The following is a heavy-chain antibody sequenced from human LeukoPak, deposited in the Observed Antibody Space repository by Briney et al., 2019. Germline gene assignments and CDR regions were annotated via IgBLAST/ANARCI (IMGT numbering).Heavy chain of an antibody. V-gene: IGHV1-69*13. CDR2: IIPIFGTA. J-gene: IGHJ6*02. CDR1: GGTFSSYA. Sequence: SVKVSCKASGGTFSSYAISWVRQAPGQGLEWMGEIIPIFGTANYAQKFQGRVTITADESTSTAYMELSSLRSEDTAVYYCARDSSSSPDYYYYGMDVWGQGTTVTVSS. D-gene: IGHD6-6*01. CDR3: ARDSSSSPDYYYYGMDV.